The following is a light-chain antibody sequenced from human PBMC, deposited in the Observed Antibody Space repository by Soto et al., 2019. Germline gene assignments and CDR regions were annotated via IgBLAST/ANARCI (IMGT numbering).Light chain of an antibody. CDR1: SSNIGAGYD. V-gene: IGLV1-40*01. Sequence: QPVLTQPPSVSGAPGQRVTISCTGSSSNIGAGYDVHWYQQFPGTAPKLLIYGNSNRPSGVPDRFSGSKSGTSASLGITGLQAEDEADYYCQSYDSSLSAYVFGGGTQLTVL. CDR2: GNS. J-gene: IGLJ3*02. CDR3: QSYDSSLSAYV.